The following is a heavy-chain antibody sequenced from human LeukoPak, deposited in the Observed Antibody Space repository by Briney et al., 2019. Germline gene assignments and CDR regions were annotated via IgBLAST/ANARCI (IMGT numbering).Heavy chain of an antibody. V-gene: IGHV3-21*04. CDR1: GFTFNTYS. CDR3: ARAGYTSGWYPFDY. J-gene: IGHJ4*02. D-gene: IGHD6-19*01. Sequence: GGSLRLSCEASGFTFNTYSMNWARQAPGKGLEWVSSIDSSGGYMFYADSVKGRFIISRDNAKDSLYLQMNSLRAEDTAVYYCARAGYTSGWYPFDYWGQGTLVTVSS. CDR2: IDSSGGYM.